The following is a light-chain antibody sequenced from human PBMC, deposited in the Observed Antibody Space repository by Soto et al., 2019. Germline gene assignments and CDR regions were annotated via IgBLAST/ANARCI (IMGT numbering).Light chain of an antibody. CDR1: SSDVGGYNY. CDR2: DVA. CDR3: CSYAGSYTLI. J-gene: IGLJ2*01. Sequence: QSVLTQPRSVSGSPGQSVTVSCTGSSSDVGGYNYVSWYQQHPGEAPKLLISDVANRASGVPDRFSGSKSGNTASLTISGLQPDDEAEYFCCSYAGSYTLIFGGGTKVTVL. V-gene: IGLV2-11*01.